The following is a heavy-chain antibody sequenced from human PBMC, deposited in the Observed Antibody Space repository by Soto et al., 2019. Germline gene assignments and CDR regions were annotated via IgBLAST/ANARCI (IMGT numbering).Heavy chain of an antibody. CDR1: GFTFSSYA. D-gene: IGHD6-6*01. CDR3: ARDGGPARPKPYYHYGSDV. CDR2: MSYDGSNK. J-gene: IGHJ6*02. V-gene: IGHV3-30-3*01. Sequence: QVQLVESGGGVVQPGRSLRLSCAASGFTFSSYAMHWVRQAPGKGLEWVAVMSYDGSNKYYADSVKGRFTISRDNSKNTLYLQMISLRAEDTAVYYCARDGGPARPKPYYHYGSDVWGQGTTVTVSS.